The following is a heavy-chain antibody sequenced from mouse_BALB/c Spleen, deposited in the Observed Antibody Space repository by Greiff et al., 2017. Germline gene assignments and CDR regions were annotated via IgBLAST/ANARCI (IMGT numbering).Heavy chain of an antibody. CDR2: IYPYNGGT. V-gene: IGHV1S29*02. J-gene: IGHJ3*01. CDR1: GYTFTDYN. Sequence: VQLKESGPELVKPGASVKISCKASGYTFTDYNMHWVKQSHGKSLEWIGYIYPYNGGTGYNQKFKSKATLTVDNSSSTAYMELRSLTSEDSAVYYCAIGYGSSYAWFAYWGQGTLVTVSA. CDR3: AIGYGSSYAWFAY. D-gene: IGHD1-1*01.